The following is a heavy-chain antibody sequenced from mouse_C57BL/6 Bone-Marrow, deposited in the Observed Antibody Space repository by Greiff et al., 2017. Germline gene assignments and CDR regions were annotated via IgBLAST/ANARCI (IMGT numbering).Heavy chain of an antibody. D-gene: IGHD2-12*01. Sequence: QVQLQQPGAELVRPGSSVKLSCKASGYTFTSYWMDWVKQRPGQGLEWIGNIYPSDSETHYNQKFKDKATLTVDKSSSTAYMQLSSLTSEDSAVYYCASGTIPYYCDDWGQGTTLTVSS. CDR1: GYTFTSYW. CDR2: IYPSDSET. J-gene: IGHJ2*01. CDR3: ASGTIPYYCDD. V-gene: IGHV1-61*01.